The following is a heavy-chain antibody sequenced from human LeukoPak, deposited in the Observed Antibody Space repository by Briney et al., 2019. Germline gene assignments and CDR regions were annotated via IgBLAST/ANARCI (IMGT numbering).Heavy chain of an antibody. CDR2: ISGSGGST. CDR1: GFAFSTFA. CDR3: AKGVGTNKGGYYFDY. V-gene: IGHV3-23*01. J-gene: IGHJ4*02. D-gene: IGHD1-26*01. Sequence: PGGSLRLSCAASGFAFSTFAMSWVRQAPGKGPDWVSSISGSGGSTYYADSVKGRFTISRDSSKNTLYLQMNSLRAEDTAVYYCAKGVGTNKGGYYFDYWGQGTPVTVSS.